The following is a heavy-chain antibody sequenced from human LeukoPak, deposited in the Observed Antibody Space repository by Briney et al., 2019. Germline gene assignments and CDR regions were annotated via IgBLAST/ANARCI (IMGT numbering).Heavy chain of an antibody. CDR3: ARAEGGYVRPYYYYYMDV. J-gene: IGHJ6*03. CDR2: MNPNSGNT. Sequence: GASVKVSCKASGYTFTSYDINWVRQASGQGLEWMGWMNPNSGNTGYAQKFQGRVTITRDPSISTAYMELSSLSSEDTAVYYCARAEGGYVRPYYYYYMDVWGKGTTVTVSS. CDR1: GYTFTSYD. V-gene: IGHV1-8*03. D-gene: IGHD5-12*01.